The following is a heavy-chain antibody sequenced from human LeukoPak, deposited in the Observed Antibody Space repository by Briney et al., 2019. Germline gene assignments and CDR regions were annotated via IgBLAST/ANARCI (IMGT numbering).Heavy chain of an antibody. CDR1: GFPLCNFW. V-gene: IGHV3-74*01. D-gene: IGHD2/OR15-2a*01. CDR3: TRDWRNMAFDY. CDR2: IIYGGTTK. Sequence: PGGSLRLSCTASGFPLCNFWMSWVRQAPGKGLVWVSRIIYGGTTKNYADSVKGRFTISRNNANNTLYLQMNSLRAEDTAVYYCTRDWRNMAFDYWGQGTLVTVSS. J-gene: IGHJ4*02.